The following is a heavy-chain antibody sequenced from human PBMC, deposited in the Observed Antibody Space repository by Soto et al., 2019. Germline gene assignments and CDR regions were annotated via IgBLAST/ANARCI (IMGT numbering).Heavy chain of an antibody. CDR3: ATDRHYYDTSGLRGEIFDS. D-gene: IGHD3-22*01. CDR1: GYSLTEFY. J-gene: IGHJ5*01. V-gene: IGHV1-24*01. CDR2: FDPEDREV. Sequence: GASVKVSCKVSGYSLTEFYIHWVRQAPGEGLEWLGGFDPEDREVKYAQKFQGRVTMTEDTSTDTVYMELNSLTSGDTAVYYCATDRHYYDTSGLRGEIFDSWGQGTLVTVSS.